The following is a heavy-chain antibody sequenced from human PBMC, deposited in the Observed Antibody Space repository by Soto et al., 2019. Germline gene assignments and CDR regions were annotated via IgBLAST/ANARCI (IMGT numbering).Heavy chain of an antibody. CDR2: IDYSGRT. Sequence: SETLSLTCTVSGGSISTYYWSWIRQPPGKGLEWIGYIDYSGRTNYSPSLKSRVTISIDTSQKQFSLKLSSVTAADTAVYYCARDHRYCSSTSCPGGLDVWGQGTTVTV. CDR1: GGSISTYY. J-gene: IGHJ6*02. D-gene: IGHD2-2*01. CDR3: ARDHRYCSSTSCPGGLDV. V-gene: IGHV4-59*01.